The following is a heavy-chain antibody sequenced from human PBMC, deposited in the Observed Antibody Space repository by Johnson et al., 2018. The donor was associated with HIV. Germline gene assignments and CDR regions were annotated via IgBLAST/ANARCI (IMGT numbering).Heavy chain of an antibody. CDR1: GFTFSSYA. D-gene: IGHD3-10*01. V-gene: IGHV3-30-3*01. CDR3: AKDRVRDAFDI. CDR2: ISYDGSNK. Sequence: VQLVESGGGVVQPGRSLRLSCAASGFTFSSYAMHWVRQAPGKGLEWVAVISYDGSNKYYADSVKGRFTISRDNSKKTLYLQMNSLRAEDTAVDYCAKDRVRDAFDIWGQGTMVTVSS. J-gene: IGHJ3*02.